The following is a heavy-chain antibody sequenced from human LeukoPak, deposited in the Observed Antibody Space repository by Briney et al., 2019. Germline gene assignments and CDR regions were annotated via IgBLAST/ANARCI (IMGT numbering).Heavy chain of an antibody. CDR1: GGSISSYY. CDR2: IYYSGST. V-gene: IGHV4-59*01. CDR3: ARDRLPTSYYYYYGMDV. Sequence: PSETLSLTCTVSGGSISSYYWSWIRQPPGKGLEWIGYIYYSGSTNYNPSLKSRVTISVDMSKNQFSLKLSSVTAADTAVYYCARDRLPTSYYYYYGMDVWGQGTTVTVSS. J-gene: IGHJ6*02.